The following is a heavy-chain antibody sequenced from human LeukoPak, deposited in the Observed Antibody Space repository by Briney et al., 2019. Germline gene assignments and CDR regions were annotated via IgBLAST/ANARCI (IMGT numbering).Heavy chain of an antibody. J-gene: IGHJ2*01. D-gene: IGHD6-19*01. CDR3: ARRPSGSTAGAHRLDWYFDL. V-gene: IGHV4-38-2*01. CDR2: IYHSGNT. Sequence: KPSGTLSLTCAVAGYSISSGYYWGWVRQPPGKGLEWIVSIYHSGNTYYDPSLKSRVTISVDTSKNQFSLKLSSVTAADTAVYYCARRPSGSTAGAHRLDWYFDLWARGTLVTVSS. CDR1: GYSISSGYY.